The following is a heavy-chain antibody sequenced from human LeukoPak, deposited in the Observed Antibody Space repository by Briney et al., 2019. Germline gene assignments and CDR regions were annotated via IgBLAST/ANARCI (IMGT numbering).Heavy chain of an antibody. Sequence: SETLSLTCTVSGGSISSYYWSWIRPPPGKGLAWTGHIYYSGSTNYNPSLKSRVTISVDTSKNQFSLKLSSVTAADTAVYCCARQLSYYYDSSGYYGYYFDYWGQGTLVTVSS. V-gene: IGHV4-59*08. CDR3: ARQLSYYYDSSGYYGYYFDY. CDR2: IYYSGST. CDR1: GGSISSYY. J-gene: IGHJ4*02. D-gene: IGHD3-22*01.